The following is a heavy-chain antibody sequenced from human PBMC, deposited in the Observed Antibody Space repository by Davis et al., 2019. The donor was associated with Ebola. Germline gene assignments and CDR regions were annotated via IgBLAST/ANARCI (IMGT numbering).Heavy chain of an antibody. J-gene: IGHJ4*02. D-gene: IGHD3-22*01. CDR1: GFTVSSNH. V-gene: IGHV3-7*01. CDR2: IKQDGSEK. Sequence: PGGSLRLSCAASGFTVSSNHMSWVRQAPGKGLEWVANIKQDGSEKYYVDSVKGRFTISRDNAKNSLYLQMNSLRAEDTAVYYCARDLLRYDSSGYSDYWGQGTLVTVSS. CDR3: ARDLLRYDSSGYSDY.